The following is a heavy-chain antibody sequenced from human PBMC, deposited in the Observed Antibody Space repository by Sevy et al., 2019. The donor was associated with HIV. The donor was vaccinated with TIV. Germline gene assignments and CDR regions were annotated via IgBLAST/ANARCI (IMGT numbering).Heavy chain of an antibody. CDR2: ISYDGSNK. CDR1: GFTFSSYA. J-gene: IGHJ6*02. D-gene: IGHD4-17*01. V-gene: IGHV3-30-3*01. Sequence: GGSLILSCAASGFTFSSYAMHWVRQAPGKGLEWVAVISYDGSNKYYADSVKGRFTISRDNSKNTLYLQMNSLRAEDTAVYYCARDKTVTTAYYYYGMDVWGQGTTVTVSS. CDR3: ARDKTVTTAYYYYGMDV.